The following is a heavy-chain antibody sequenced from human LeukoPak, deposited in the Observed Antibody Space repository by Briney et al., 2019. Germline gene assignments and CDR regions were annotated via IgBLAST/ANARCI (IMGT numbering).Heavy chain of an antibody. D-gene: IGHD6-13*01. CDR1: GGSISNDKW. Sequence: SGTLSLTCAVSGGSISNDKWWSWVRQSPVKGLEWIGEMYHSGSTNYNPSLKSRVTISVDKSNNQFSLKLTPVTAADTAMYYCATGTSWYYYYWGQGTLVTVSS. V-gene: IGHV4-4*02. J-gene: IGHJ4*02. CDR2: MYHSGST. CDR3: ATGTSWYYYY.